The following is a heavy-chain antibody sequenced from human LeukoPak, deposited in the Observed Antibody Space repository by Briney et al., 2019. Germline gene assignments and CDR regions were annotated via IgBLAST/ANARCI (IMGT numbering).Heavy chain of an antibody. J-gene: IGHJ4*02. CDR2: ISSSSSYT. CDR1: GFTFSDYY. V-gene: IGHV3-11*06. Sequence: GGSLRLSCAASGFTFSDYYMSWIRQAPGKGLEGVSYISSSSSYTNYADSVKGRFTISRDNAKNSLYLQMNSLRAEDTAVYYCARDYSGYDQKDYWGQGTLVTVSS. CDR3: ARDYSGYDQKDY. D-gene: IGHD5-12*01.